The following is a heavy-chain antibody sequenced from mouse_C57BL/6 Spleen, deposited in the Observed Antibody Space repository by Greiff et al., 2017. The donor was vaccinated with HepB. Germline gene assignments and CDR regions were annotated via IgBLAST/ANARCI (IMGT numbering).Heavy chain of an antibody. D-gene: IGHD2-3*01. CDR2: IDPSDSYT. Sequence: QVQLKQPGAELVKPGASVKLSCKASGYTFTSYWMQWVKQRPGQGLEWIGEIDPSDSYTNYNQKFKGKATLTVDTSSSTAYMQLSSLTSEDSAVYYCASTYDGYYGAYWGQGTLVTVSA. V-gene: IGHV1-50*01. CDR3: ASTYDGYYGAY. CDR1: GYTFTSYW. J-gene: IGHJ3*01.